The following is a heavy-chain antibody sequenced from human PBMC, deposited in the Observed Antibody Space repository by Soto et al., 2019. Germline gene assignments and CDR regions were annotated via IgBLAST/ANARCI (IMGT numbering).Heavy chain of an antibody. J-gene: IGHJ3*02. CDR1: GGSISSSSYY. V-gene: IGHV4-39*07. CDR2: IYYSGST. Sequence: PSETLSLTCTVSGGSISSSSYYWGWIRQPPGKGLEWIGSIYYSGSTYYNPSLKSRVTISVDTSKNQFSLKLSSVTAADTAVYYCAKRRSSGWSPREDAFDIWGQGTMVT. D-gene: IGHD6-19*01. CDR3: AKRRSSGWSPREDAFDI.